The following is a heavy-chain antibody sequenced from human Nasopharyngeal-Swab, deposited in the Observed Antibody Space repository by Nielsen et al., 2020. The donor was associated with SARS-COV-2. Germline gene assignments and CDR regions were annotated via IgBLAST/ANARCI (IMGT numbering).Heavy chain of an antibody. CDR2: INPNSGGT. CDR1: GYTFTGYY. Sequence: ASVKVSCKASGYTFTGYYMHWVRQAPGQGLEWMGWINPNSGGTNYAQKFQGWVTMTRDTSISTAYMELSRLRSDDTAVYYCARERGTTGFGYFDLWGRGTLVTVSS. CDR3: ARERGTTGFGYFDL. J-gene: IGHJ2*01. D-gene: IGHD1-7*01. V-gene: IGHV1-2*04.